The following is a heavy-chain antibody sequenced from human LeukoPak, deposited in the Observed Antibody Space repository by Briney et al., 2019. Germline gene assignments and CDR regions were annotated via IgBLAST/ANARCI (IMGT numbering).Heavy chain of an antibody. Sequence: PGGSLRLSCAASGFTFSSYWMHWVRQAPGKGLVWVSRITNEGSSTIYADSVKGRFTTSRDNAKNTLYLQMNSLRAEDTAVYYCTRDLPRAFDIWGQGTVVTVSS. J-gene: IGHJ3*02. CDR1: GFTFSSYW. V-gene: IGHV3-74*01. CDR3: TRDLPRAFDI. CDR2: ITNEGSST.